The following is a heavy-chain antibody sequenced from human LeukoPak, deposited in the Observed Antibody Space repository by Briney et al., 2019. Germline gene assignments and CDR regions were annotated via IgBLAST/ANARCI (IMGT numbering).Heavy chain of an antibody. Sequence: SETLSLTCTVSGGSISSSSYYWGWIRQPPGKGLEWIGSIYYSGSTYYNPSLKSRVTISVDTSKNQFSLKLSSVTAADTAVYYCARGGRSLQWPADYWGQGTLVTVSS. D-gene: IGHD6-19*01. J-gene: IGHJ4*02. CDR3: ARGGRSLQWPADY. CDR1: GGSISSSSYY. V-gene: IGHV4-39*01. CDR2: IYYSGST.